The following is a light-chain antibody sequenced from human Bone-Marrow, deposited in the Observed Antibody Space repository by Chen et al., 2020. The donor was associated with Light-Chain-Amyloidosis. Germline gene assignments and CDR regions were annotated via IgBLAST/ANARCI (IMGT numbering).Light chain of an antibody. J-gene: IGKJ4*01. CDR3: QQYGISPLT. CDR2: GSS. V-gene: IGKV3-20*01. Sequence: EIVLTQSTGTLALSPGEGANLSCSASQTILSNYLTWYQQQFGQSPRLLIYGSSSRATGIPDRFTGSVSATDFTLTIYRLEPEDFAMYYCQQYGISPLTFGGGTKVEIK. CDR1: QTILSNY.